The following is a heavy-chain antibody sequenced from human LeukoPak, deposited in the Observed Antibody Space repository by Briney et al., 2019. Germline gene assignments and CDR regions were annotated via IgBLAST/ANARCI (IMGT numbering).Heavy chain of an antibody. D-gene: IGHD6-19*01. CDR3: ARDLDGWTKAFDI. CDR1: GFTFSSYG. Sequence: GGSLGLSCAASGFTFSSYGMHWVRQAPGKGLEWVAFIRYDGSNKYYADSVKGRFTISRDNSKNTLYLQMNSLRAEDTAVYYCARDLDGWTKAFDIWGQGTMVTVSS. J-gene: IGHJ3*02. CDR2: IRYDGSNK. V-gene: IGHV3-30*02.